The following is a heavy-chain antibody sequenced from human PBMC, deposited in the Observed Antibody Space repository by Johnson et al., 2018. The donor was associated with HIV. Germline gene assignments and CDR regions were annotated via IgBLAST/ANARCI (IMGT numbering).Heavy chain of an antibody. J-gene: IGHJ3*02. D-gene: IGHD5-18*01. V-gene: IGHV3-30-3*01. CDR1: GFTFSSYA. CDR2: ISYDGSNK. CDR3: ANSRGYGDAFDI. Sequence: QVQLVESGGGLVQPGGSLRLSCAASGFTFSSYAMHWVRQAPGKGLEWVVVISYDGSNKYYADSVKGRFTISRDNSKNTLYLQMNSLRAEDTAVYYCANSRGYGDAFDIWGQGTMVTVSS.